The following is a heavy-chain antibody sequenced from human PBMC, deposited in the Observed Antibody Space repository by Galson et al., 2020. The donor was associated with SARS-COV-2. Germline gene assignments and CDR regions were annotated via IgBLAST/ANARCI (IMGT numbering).Heavy chain of an antibody. CDR3: AREGLTPSENWFDP. CDR1: SSYA. Sequence: SSYAISWVRQAPGQGLEWMGGIIPIFGTANYAQKFQGRVTITADESTSTAYMELSSLRSEDTAVYYCAREGLTPSENWFDPWGQGTLVTVSS. J-gene: IGHJ5*02. CDR2: IIPIFGTA. V-gene: IGHV1-69*01. D-gene: IGHD2-15*01.